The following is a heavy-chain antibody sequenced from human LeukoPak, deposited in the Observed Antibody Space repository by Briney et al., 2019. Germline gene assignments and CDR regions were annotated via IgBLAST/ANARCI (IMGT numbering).Heavy chain of an antibody. CDR2: ISYDGSDK. V-gene: IGHV3-30*18. J-gene: IGHJ4*02. Sequence: PGGSLRLSCAASGFTFSNYVMHWVRQAPGKGLEWVALISYDGSDKYYSDSVKGRFTISRDNSKNTLYLQLNSLRAEDTAVYYCAKDPRRYSRTGGYFDYWGQGTLVTVSS. CDR1: GFTFSNYV. D-gene: IGHD6-13*01. CDR3: AKDPRRYSRTGGYFDY.